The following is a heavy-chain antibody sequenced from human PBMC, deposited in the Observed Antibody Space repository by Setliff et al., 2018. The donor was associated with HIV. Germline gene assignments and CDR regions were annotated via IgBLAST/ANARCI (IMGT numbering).Heavy chain of an antibody. D-gene: IGHD5-12*01. CDR2: IFPSGTT. V-gene: IGHV4-4*07. Sequence: SETLSLTCTVSGDSMRNYYWSWLRQPAGKGLEWIGRIFPSGTTDYNPSLKSRVTMSIDTSKDQFSLQLSSVTAADTAVYYCARIPWVATLWGGAFDLWGHGTMVTVSS. J-gene: IGHJ3*01. CDR3: ARIPWVATLWGGAFDL. CDR1: GDSMRNYY.